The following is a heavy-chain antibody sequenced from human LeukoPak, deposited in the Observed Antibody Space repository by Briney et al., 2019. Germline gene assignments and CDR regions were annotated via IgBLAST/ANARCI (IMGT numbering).Heavy chain of an antibody. CDR2: ISGSGGST. CDR1: GFTFSSYA. J-gene: IGHJ5*02. Sequence: PGGSLRLSCAASGFTFSSYAMSWVRQAPGKGLEWVSAISGSGGSTYYADSVKGRFTISRDNSKNTLYLQMDSLRAEDTAVYYCANSRGHGSGNLWGQGTLVTVSS. V-gene: IGHV3-23*01. CDR3: ANSRGHGSGNL. D-gene: IGHD3-10*01.